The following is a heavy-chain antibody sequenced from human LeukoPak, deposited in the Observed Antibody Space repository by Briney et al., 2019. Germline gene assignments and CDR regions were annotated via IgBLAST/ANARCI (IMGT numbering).Heavy chain of an antibody. D-gene: IGHD1-1*01. CDR1: GYTFTSYG. J-gene: IGHJ5*02. V-gene: IGHV1-18*01. CDR3: ARGARRSTTGTKGWFDP. Sequence: RASVKVSCKASGYTFTSYGISRVRQAPGQGLEWMGWISAYNGNTNYAQKLQGRVTMTTDTSTSTAYMELRSLRSDDTAVYYCARGARRSTTGTKGWFDPWGQGTLVTVSS. CDR2: ISAYNGNT.